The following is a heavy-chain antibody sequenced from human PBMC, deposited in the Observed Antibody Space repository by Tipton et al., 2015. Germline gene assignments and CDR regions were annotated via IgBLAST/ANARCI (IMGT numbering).Heavy chain of an antibody. J-gene: IGHJ4*02. CDR2: SYYSGST. Sequence: TLSLTCTVSGDSISSGGYYWSWSRQHPGKGLEWLGYSYYSGSTYYNPSLKSRLTISVDMSKNQFSLKLSSVTAADTAVYYCARVPFDYVDYWGQGILVTVSS. CDR1: GDSISSGGYY. CDR3: ARVPFDYVDY. V-gene: IGHV4-31*03.